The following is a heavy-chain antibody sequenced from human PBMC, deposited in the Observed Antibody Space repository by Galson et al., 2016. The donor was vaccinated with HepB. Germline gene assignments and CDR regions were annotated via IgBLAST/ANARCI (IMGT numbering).Heavy chain of an antibody. V-gene: IGHV1-8*01. CDR1: GYTFGSHD. CDR3: ARQKDMATFDY. D-gene: IGHD5-24*01. CDR2: MNPNSGNT. Sequence: SVKVSCKASGYTFGSHDINWVRQATGQGLEWMGWMNPNSGNTGYAQKFQGRVTLTRDTSISAAYIELSSLTSEDTAVYYCARQKDMATFDYWGQGTLVTGSS. J-gene: IGHJ4*02.